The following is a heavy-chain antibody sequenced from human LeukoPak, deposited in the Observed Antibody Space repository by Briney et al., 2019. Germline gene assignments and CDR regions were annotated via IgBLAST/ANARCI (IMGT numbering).Heavy chain of an antibody. J-gene: IGHJ5*02. CDR2: ISAYNGNT. Sequence: ASVKVSCKASGYTFTSYGISWVRQAPGQGLEWMGWISAYNGNTNYAQKLQGRVTMTTDTSTSTAYMELRSLRSDNTAVYYCARGVLLWFGESRRLDPWGQGTLVTVSS. D-gene: IGHD3-10*01. V-gene: IGHV1-18*01. CDR3: ARGVLLWFGESRRLDP. CDR1: GYTFTSYG.